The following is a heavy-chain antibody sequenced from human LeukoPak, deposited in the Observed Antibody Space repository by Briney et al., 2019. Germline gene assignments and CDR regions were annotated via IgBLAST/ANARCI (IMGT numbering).Heavy chain of an antibody. J-gene: IGHJ4*02. V-gene: IGHV3-9*01. Sequence: GGSLRLSCAASGFTFDDYAMHWVRQAPGKGLEWVSGISWNSGIIAYADSVKGRFTISRDNAKNSLYLQMSSLRAEDTALYYCAKGPTVANEPYYFDYWGRGTLVTVSS. CDR2: ISWNSGII. CDR1: GFTFDDYA. CDR3: AKGPTVANEPYYFDY. D-gene: IGHD5-12*01.